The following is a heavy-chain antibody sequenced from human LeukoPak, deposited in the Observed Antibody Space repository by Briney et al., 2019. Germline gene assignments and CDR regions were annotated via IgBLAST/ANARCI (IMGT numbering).Heavy chain of an antibody. J-gene: IGHJ4*02. CDR2: INPNSGGT. CDR1: VYTFIDYY. D-gene: IGHD1-1*01. Sequence: ASVNVSCKASVYTFIDYYTHWVRQAPGQGLEWMGWINPNSGGTRYAQQFQGRVTMTRDTSIGTVYMELSTLRSDDTAVYYCARDLSTSSNWELDYWGQGTLVTVSS. V-gene: IGHV1-2*02. CDR3: ARDLSTSSNWELDY.